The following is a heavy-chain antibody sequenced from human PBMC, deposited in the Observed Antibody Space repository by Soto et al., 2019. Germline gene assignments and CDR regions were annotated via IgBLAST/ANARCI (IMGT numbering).Heavy chain of an antibody. J-gene: IGHJ4*02. V-gene: IGHV1-69*08. D-gene: IGHD6-13*01. CDR1: GGTFSTYT. Sequence: GASVKVSCKASGGTFSTYTISWVRQAPGQGLEWMGRIIPILNTVNYAQKFQGRVTITADESTSTAYMELSSLRSEDTAVYYCARDVIAAAGTAGWGQGTLVTVSS. CDR3: ARDVIAAAGTAG. CDR2: IIPILNTV.